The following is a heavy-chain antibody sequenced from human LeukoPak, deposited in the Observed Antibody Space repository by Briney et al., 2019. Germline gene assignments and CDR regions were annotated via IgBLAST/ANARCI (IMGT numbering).Heavy chain of an antibody. J-gene: IGHJ5*02. Sequence: SQTLSLTCTVSGGSISSGSYYWSWIRQPAGKGLEWIGRIYTSGSTNYNPSLKSRVTISVDTSKNQLSLKLSSVTAADTAVYYCVREDDSSGYYPFDPWGQGTLVTVSS. V-gene: IGHV4-61*02. D-gene: IGHD3-22*01. CDR3: VREDDSSGYYPFDP. CDR1: GGSISSGSYY. CDR2: IYTSGST.